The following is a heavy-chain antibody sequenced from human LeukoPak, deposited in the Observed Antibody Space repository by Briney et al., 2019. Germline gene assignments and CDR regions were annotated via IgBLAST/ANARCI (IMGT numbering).Heavy chain of an antibody. CDR3: AREKSVVRGVITKYNWFDP. D-gene: IGHD3-10*01. Sequence: ASVKVSCKASGYTFTSYAMHWVRQAPGQRLEWMGWINAGNGNTKYSQKFQGRVTITRDTSASTAHMELSSLRSEDTAVYYCAREKSVVRGVITKYNWFDPWGQGTLVTVSS. V-gene: IGHV1-3*01. CDR2: INAGNGNT. CDR1: GYTFTSYA. J-gene: IGHJ5*02.